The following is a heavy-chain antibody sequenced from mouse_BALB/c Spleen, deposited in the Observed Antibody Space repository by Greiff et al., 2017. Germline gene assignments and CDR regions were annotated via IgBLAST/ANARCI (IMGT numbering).Heavy chain of an antibody. J-gene: IGHJ3*01. CDR2: IDPANGNT. CDR1: GFNIKDTY. D-gene: IGHD2-4*01. Sequence: VQLQQSGAELVKPGASVKLSCTASGFNIKDTYMHWVKQRPEQGLEWIGRIDPANGNTKYDPKFQGKATITADTSSNTAYLQLSSLTSEDTAVYYCARWTMITTAWFAYWGQGTLVTVSA. V-gene: IGHV14-3*02. CDR3: ARWTMITTAWFAY.